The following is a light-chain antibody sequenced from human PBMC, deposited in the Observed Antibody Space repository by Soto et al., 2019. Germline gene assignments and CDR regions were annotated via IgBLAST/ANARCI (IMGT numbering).Light chain of an antibody. Sequence: PGERATLSCRASQSVRSSYLAWYQQKFGLAPTLLIYAASSRATGIPDRFSGSGSGTDFTLTISRLEPEDFAVYYCQQYGSSATFGQGTKVEIK. V-gene: IGKV3-20*01. CDR2: AAS. CDR3: QQYGSSAT. CDR1: QSVRSSY. J-gene: IGKJ1*01.